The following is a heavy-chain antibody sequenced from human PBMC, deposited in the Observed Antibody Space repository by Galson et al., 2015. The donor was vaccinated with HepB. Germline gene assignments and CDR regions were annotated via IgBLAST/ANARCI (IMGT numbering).Heavy chain of an antibody. V-gene: IGHV3-64D*06. Sequence: SLRLSCATSGFTFSSYGMHWVRQAPGKGLEFVSTISDNGDGTYYADSVKGRFTISRDNSKSTLYLQMSSLTTEDTAVYYCLNHPRGSGRARIGSWGQGTLVTVSS. J-gene: IGHJ4*02. CDR2: ISDNGDGT. CDR1: GFTFSSYG. CDR3: LNHPRGSGRARIGS. D-gene: IGHD6-19*01.